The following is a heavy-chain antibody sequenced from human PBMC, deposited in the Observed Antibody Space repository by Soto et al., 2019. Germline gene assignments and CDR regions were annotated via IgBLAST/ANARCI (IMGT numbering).Heavy chain of an antibody. Sequence: QVQLVQSGAEVKKPGASVKVSCKTSGYNFTSYGISWVRQAPGQGLEWMGWISGYNGNTNYAQKLQGRVTMTTDTSTSTAYMELRSLRSGDTAVYYCAREAVGGGLVRGDHWFDPWGQGTLVTVSS. CDR1: GYNFTSYG. CDR3: AREAVGGGLVRGDHWFDP. J-gene: IGHJ5*02. D-gene: IGHD3-10*01. V-gene: IGHV1-18*01. CDR2: ISGYNGNT.